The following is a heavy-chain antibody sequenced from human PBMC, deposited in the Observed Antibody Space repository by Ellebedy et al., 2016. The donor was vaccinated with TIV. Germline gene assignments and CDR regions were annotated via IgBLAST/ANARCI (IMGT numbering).Heavy chain of an antibody. Sequence: AASVKVSCKASAVTFSSYALVWVRQAPGQGREWMGGSIPVLDVVKYEQKFQGRVTISADKSTSTAFMELLSLRSEDTAIYYCARDLDSSDWSGRRADWFDAWGQGTLVTVSS. CDR2: SIPVLDVV. V-gene: IGHV1-69*10. D-gene: IGHD6-19*01. CDR1: AVTFSSYA. J-gene: IGHJ5*02. CDR3: ARDLDSSDWSGRRADWFDA.